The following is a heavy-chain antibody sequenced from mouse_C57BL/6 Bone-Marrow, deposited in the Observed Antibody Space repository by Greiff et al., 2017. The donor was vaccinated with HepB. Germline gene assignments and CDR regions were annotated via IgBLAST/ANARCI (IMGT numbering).Heavy chain of an antibody. CDR2: IYPGSGST. CDR3: ERGAGSLYYDYDDAMDY. V-gene: IGHV1-55*01. D-gene: IGHD2-4*01. Sequence: QVQLQQPGAELVKPGASVKMSCKASGYTFTSYWITWVKQRPGQGLEWIGDIYPGSGSTNYNEKFKSKATLTVDTSSSTAYMQLSSLTSEDSAVYYCERGAGSLYYDYDDAMDYWGQGTSVTVSS. CDR1: GYTFTSYW. J-gene: IGHJ4*01.